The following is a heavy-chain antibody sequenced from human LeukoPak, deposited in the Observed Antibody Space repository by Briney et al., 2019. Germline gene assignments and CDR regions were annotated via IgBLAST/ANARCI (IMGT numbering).Heavy chain of an antibody. CDR2: IIPIFGTA. Sequence: GASVKVSCKASGGTFSSYAISWVRQAPGQGLEWMGGIIPIFGTANYAQKFQGRVTITADESTSTAYMELSSLRSEDTAVYCCASTGYDYYYYGMDVWGQGTTVTVSS. CDR3: ASTGYDYYYYGMDV. CDR1: GGTFSSYA. J-gene: IGHJ6*02. D-gene: IGHD5-12*01. V-gene: IGHV1-69*13.